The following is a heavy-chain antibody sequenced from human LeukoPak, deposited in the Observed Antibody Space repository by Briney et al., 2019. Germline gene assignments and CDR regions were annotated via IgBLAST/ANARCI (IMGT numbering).Heavy chain of an antibody. CDR3: ARDPIVQAGYYYGMDV. CDR2: INPNSGAT. D-gene: IGHD2/OR15-2a*01. CDR1: GYTFTAYY. V-gene: IGHV1-2*02. J-gene: IGHJ6*02. Sequence: ASVKVSCKASGYTFTAYYMHWVRQAPGQGLEWMGWINPNSGATNYAQNFQGRVTMTADTSISTAYLDLSRLRSDDSAVYYCARDPIVQAGYYYGMDVWGQGTTVTVSS.